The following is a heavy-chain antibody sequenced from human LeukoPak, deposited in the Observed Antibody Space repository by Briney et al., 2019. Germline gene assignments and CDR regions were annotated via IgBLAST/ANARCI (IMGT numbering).Heavy chain of an antibody. V-gene: IGHV3-74*01. CDR3: ATGLISAYEI. CDR1: GFSVINYW. J-gene: IGHJ3*02. Sequence: GWSLRLSCAASGFSVINYWMHWVRQAPGKGLVLVSRVKGDGTSTIYADFVKGRFTISRDNAKNTIYLQMNSLRSDDTAVYYCATGLISAYEIWGQGTMLTVSS. CDR2: VKGDGTST. D-gene: IGHD3-16*01.